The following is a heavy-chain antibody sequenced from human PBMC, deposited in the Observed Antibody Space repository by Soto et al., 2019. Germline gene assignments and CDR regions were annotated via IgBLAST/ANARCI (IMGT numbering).Heavy chain of an antibody. CDR2: IIPIFGTA. D-gene: IGHD2-15*01. J-gene: IGHJ6*02. Sequence: SVKVSCKASGGTFSSYAISWVRQAPGQGHEWMGGIIPIFGTANYAQEVQGRVTITADESTSTAHMELSSLRSEDTAVYSCASRKHCSGGSCQFLMDVWRQGTTVTVSS. CDR3: ASRKHCSGGSCQFLMDV. CDR1: GGTFSSYA. V-gene: IGHV1-69*13.